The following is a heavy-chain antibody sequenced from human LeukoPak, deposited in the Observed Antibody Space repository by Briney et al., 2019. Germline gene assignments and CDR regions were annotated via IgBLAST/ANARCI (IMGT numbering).Heavy chain of an antibody. CDR1: GGSFSGYY. Sequence: SETLSLTCAVYGGSFSGYYWSWIRQPPGKGLEWIGEINHSGSTNYNPSLKSRVTISVDTSKNQFSLKLSSVTAADTAAYYCARHHRYTIFQYYFDYWGQGTLVTVSS. V-gene: IGHV4-34*01. CDR2: INHSGST. J-gene: IGHJ4*02. D-gene: IGHD3-9*01. CDR3: ARHHRYTIFQYYFDY.